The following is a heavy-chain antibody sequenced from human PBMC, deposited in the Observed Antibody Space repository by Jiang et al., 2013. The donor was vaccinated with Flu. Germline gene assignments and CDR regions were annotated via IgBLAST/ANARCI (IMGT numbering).Heavy chain of an antibody. CDR2: INPSGGST. CDR3: ARGLSPVDTAMVAVPYYFDY. D-gene: IGHD5-18*01. V-gene: IGHV1-46*01. J-gene: IGHJ4*01. Sequence: SGAEVKKPGASVKVSCKASGYTFTSYYMHWVRQAPGQGLEWMGIINPSGGSTSYAQKFQGRVTMTRDTSTSTVYMELSSLRSEDTAVYYCARGLSPVDTAMVAVPYYFDYWARNPGHRLL. CDR1: GYTFTSYY.